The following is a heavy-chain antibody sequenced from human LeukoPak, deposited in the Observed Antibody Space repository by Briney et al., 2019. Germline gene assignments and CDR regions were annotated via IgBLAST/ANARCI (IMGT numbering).Heavy chain of an antibody. CDR1: GFPFSSDA. J-gene: IGHJ4*02. CDR3: ATSTAVAGRGRGY. V-gene: IGHV3-23*01. Sequence: GGSLRLSCGGSGFPFSSDAMSWVRQAPGKGLEWLSGMSGSGSSTYYADSVEGRFTISRDNSKNTLFLQMNSLRAEDTALYYCATSTAVAGRGRGYWGQGTLVTVSS. CDR2: MSGSGSST. D-gene: IGHD6-19*01.